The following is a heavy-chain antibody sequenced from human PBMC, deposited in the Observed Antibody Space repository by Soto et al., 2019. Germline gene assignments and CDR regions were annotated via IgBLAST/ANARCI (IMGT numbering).Heavy chain of an antibody. Sequence: QLQLQESGPGLVKPSETLSLTCTVSGGSISSSSYYWGWIRQTPGKGLEWIGSIYYSGSTYYNPSLKSRVTISGATSNNQFALKLSSVTAADTAVYYCASPLYYDSSLTYAFDICGQGTMVTVSS. CDR3: ASPLYYDSSLTYAFDI. CDR1: GGSISSSSYY. J-gene: IGHJ3*02. D-gene: IGHD3-22*01. V-gene: IGHV4-39*01. CDR2: IYYSGST.